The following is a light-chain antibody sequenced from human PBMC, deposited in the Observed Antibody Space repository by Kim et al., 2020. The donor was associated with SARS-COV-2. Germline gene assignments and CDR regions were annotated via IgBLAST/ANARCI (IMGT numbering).Light chain of an antibody. J-gene: IGKJ2*01. CDR1: QSLVYSDGNTY. Sequence: PASISCRFSQSLVYSDGNTYLSWFQQKPSQSPRRLIFKVSNRDSGVPDRFSGSGSGTDFTLKITRVEAEDVGIYYCMQGTRSPPNTFGQGTKLEI. CDR3: MQGTRSPPNT. V-gene: IGKV2-30*01. CDR2: KVS.